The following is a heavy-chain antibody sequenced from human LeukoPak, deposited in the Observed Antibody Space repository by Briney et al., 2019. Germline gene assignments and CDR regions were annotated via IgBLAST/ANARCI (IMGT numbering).Heavy chain of an antibody. J-gene: IGHJ4*02. CDR2: ISAYNGNT. Sequence: ASVKVSCKASGYTFTSYGISWVRQAPGQGLEWMGWISAYNGNTSYAQKLQGRVTMTTDTSTSTAYMGLRSLRSDDTAVYYCARDYCSSTSCYTRTLDYWGQGTLVTVSS. CDR1: GYTFTSYG. CDR3: ARDYCSSTSCYTRTLDY. D-gene: IGHD2-2*02. V-gene: IGHV1-18*01.